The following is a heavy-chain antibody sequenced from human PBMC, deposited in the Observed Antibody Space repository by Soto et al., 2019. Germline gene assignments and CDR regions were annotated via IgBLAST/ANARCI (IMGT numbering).Heavy chain of an antibody. CDR1: GFTFNHYA. Sequence: SLRLSCATSGFTFNHYAMNCVLQAPGMGLEWVATISGSGGETYYADSVKGRFTISRDKSKNTLYLQMNSLRVEDTAIYYCAKGSNYITRLNSFDRSGQGNPVTLSS. CDR2: ISGSGGET. J-gene: IGHJ5*02. V-gene: IGHV3-23*01. D-gene: IGHD1-7*01. CDR3: AKGSNYITRLNSFDR.